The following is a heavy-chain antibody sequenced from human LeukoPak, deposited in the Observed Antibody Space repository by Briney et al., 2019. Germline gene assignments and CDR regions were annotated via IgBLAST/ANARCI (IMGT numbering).Heavy chain of an antibody. CDR2: IYSGGST. Sequence: GGSLRLSCAASGFTVSSNYMSWVRQAPGKGLEWVSVIYSGGSTYYADSVKGRFTISRDNSKSTLYLQMNSLRAEDTAVYYCAKDRDFWSGKAFDYWGQGTLVTVST. D-gene: IGHD3-3*01. CDR3: AKDRDFWSGKAFDY. J-gene: IGHJ4*02. V-gene: IGHV3-53*01. CDR1: GFTVSSNY.